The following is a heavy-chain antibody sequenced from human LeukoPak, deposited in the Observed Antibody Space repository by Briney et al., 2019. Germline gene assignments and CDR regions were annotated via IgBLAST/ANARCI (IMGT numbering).Heavy chain of an antibody. CDR2: IKQDGSEK. CDR1: GFTFSSYW. CDR3: VREELIAAPGTVGQTYYYYMDV. V-gene: IGHV3-7*01. J-gene: IGHJ6*03. Sequence: GGSLRLSCAASGFTFSSYWMSWVRQAPGKGLEWVANIKQDGSEKYYVDSVKGRFTISRDNAKNSLYLQMNSLRAEDTAVYYCVREELIAAPGTVGQTYYYYMDVWGKGTTVTVSS. D-gene: IGHD6-13*01.